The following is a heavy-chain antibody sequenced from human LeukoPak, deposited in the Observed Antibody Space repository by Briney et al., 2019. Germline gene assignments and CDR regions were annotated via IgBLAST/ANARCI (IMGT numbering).Heavy chain of an antibody. CDR3: AREDDDSESWTMTYYYYYYMDV. CDR2: IFYSGST. CDR1: GGSISSSSYY. Sequence: PSETLSLTCTVPGGSISSSSYYWGWIRQPPGKGLEWIGSIFYSGSTYYNPSLKSRVTISIDTSKNQFSLKLSSVTAADTAVCYCAREDDDSESWTMTYYYYYYMDVWGKGTTVTVSS. V-gene: IGHV4-39*07. D-gene: IGHD3-10*01. J-gene: IGHJ6*03.